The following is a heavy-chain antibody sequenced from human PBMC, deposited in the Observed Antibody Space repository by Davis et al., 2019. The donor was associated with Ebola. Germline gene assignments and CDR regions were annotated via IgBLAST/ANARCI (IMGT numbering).Heavy chain of an antibody. Sequence: GESLKISCAASGFTVSSNYMSWVRQAPGKGLEWVSVIYSGGSTYYADSVQGRFTISRDNSKNTLYLQMNSLRAEDTAVYYCATNHYNYYGMDVWGQGTTVTVSS. CDR3: ATNHYNYYGMDV. V-gene: IGHV3-53*01. J-gene: IGHJ6*02. CDR1: GFTVSSNY. CDR2: IYSGGST.